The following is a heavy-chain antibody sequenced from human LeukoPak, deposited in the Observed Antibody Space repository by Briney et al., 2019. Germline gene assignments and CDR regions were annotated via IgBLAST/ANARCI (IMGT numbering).Heavy chain of an antibody. CDR2: IKQDGSEK. Sequence: PGGSLRLSCAASGFTFSSYWMGWVRQAPGKGLEWVANIKQDGSEKYYVDSVKGRFTISRDNAKNSLYLQMNSLRAEDTAVYYCARVDSSGWYSDLDYWGQGTLVTVSS. V-gene: IGHV3-7*01. CDR3: ARVDSSGWYSDLDY. J-gene: IGHJ4*02. CDR1: GFTFSSYW. D-gene: IGHD6-19*01.